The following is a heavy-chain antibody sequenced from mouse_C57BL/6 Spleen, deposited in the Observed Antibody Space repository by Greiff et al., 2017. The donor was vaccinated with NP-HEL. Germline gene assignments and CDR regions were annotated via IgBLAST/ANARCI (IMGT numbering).Heavy chain of an antibody. D-gene: IGHD1-1*01. CDR3: AKIYYGSSLYYAMDY. CDR2: IWRGGST. J-gene: IGHJ4*01. V-gene: IGHV2-5*01. Sequence: QVQLKESGPGLVQPSQSLSITCTVSGFSLTSYGVHWVRQSPGKGLEWLGVIWRGGSTDYNAAFMSRLSITKDNSKSQVFFKMNSLQADDTAIYYCAKIYYGSSLYYAMDYWGQGTSVTVSS. CDR1: GFSLTSYG.